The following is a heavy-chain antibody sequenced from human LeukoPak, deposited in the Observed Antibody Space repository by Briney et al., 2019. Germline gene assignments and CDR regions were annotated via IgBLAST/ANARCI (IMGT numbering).Heavy chain of an antibody. J-gene: IGHJ6*02. CDR3: ARAQLNLLVDFGMDV. V-gene: IGHV4-34*01. Sequence: SETLSLTCAVYGGSFSGYYWSWIRQPPGKGLEWIGEINHSGSTNYNPSLKSRVTISVDTSKNQFSLKLSSVTAADTAVYYCARAQLNLLVDFGMDVWGQGTTVTVSS. CDR2: INHSGST. CDR1: GGSFSGYY. D-gene: IGHD6-13*01.